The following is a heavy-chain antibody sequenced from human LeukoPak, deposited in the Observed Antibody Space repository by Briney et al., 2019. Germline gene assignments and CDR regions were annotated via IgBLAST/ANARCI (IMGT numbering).Heavy chain of an antibody. Sequence: GGSLRLSCTASGFTFGDYAMSWFRQAPGKGLEWVGFIRSKAYGGTTEYAASVKGRFTISRDDSKSIAYLQMNSLRAEDTAVYYCAKGSGIAAAVPFDYWGQGTLVTVSS. CDR3: AKGSGIAAAVPFDY. D-gene: IGHD6-13*01. CDR1: GFTFGDYA. V-gene: IGHV3-49*03. J-gene: IGHJ4*02. CDR2: IRSKAYGGTT.